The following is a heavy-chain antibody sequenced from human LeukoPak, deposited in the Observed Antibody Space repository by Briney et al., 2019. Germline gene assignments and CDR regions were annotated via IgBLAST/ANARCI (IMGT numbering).Heavy chain of an antibody. D-gene: IGHD1-1*01. J-gene: IGHJ4*02. CDR2: IKQDGGER. Sequence: GGSLRLSCVASLVTSGTYLMSWVRQAPGKGPEWVANIKQDGGERYYVDSVRGRFTISRDNAKNSDYLHMNSLRADDTAVYYCAIGRGYADPIGGQGTLVTVSS. CDR3: AIGRGYADPI. V-gene: IGHV3-7*05. CDR1: LVTSGTYL.